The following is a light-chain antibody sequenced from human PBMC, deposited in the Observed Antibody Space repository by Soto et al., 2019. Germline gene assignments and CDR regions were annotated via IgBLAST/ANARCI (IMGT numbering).Light chain of an antibody. CDR2: ANS. J-gene: IGLJ2*01. CDR1: SSKIGAGYD. Sequence: QSVLTQPPSVSGAPGQRVTISCTGSSSKIGAGYDVHWYQQLPGTAPRLLIYANSDRPSGVPDRFSGSKSGTSASLAITGLQAEDEADYYCQSYDNSLSGDVVFGGGTKVTVL. CDR3: QSYDNSLSGDVV. V-gene: IGLV1-40*01.